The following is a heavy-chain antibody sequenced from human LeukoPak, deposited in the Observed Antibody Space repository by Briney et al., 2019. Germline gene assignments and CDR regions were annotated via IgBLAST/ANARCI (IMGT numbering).Heavy chain of an antibody. V-gene: IGHV3-21*01. Sequence: GGSLRLSCAASGFTFISYRMNWVRQAPGKGLEWVSSISSSSSYIYYADSVKGRFTISRDNAKNSLYLQMNSLRAEDTAVYYCASDHTLLRFLDRLPFDYWGQGTLVTVSS. J-gene: IGHJ4*02. CDR1: GFTFISYR. CDR3: ASDHTLLRFLDRLPFDY. D-gene: IGHD3-3*01. CDR2: ISSSSSYI.